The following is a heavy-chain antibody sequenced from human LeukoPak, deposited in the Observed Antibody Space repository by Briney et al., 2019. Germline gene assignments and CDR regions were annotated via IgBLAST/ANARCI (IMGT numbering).Heavy chain of an antibody. CDR3: AISGYSGGDCYAFDI. CDR1: GYTFTSYY. D-gene: IGHD2-21*02. CDR2: INPSGGST. V-gene: IGHV1-46*01. J-gene: IGHJ3*02. Sequence: ASVKVSCKASGYTFTSYYMHWVRQAPGQGLEWMGIINPSGGSTSYAQKFQGRVTMTRDTSTSTVYMELSSLRSEDTAVYYCAISGYSGGDCYAFDIWGQGTMVTVSS.